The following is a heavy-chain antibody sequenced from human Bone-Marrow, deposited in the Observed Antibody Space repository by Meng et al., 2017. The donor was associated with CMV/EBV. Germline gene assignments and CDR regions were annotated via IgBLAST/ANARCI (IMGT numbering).Heavy chain of an antibody. CDR1: GFTFSNAW. D-gene: IGHD3-22*01. CDR2: IKSKTDGGTT. Sequence: GESLKISCAASGFTFSNAWMSWVRQAPGKGLEWVGRIKSKTDGGTTDYAAPVKGRFTISRDDSKNTLYLQMNSLKTEDTAVYYCTTDAVGPVPFSTMIGPYGMDVWGQGTTVTVSS. J-gene: IGHJ6*02. V-gene: IGHV3-15*01. CDR3: TTDAVGPVPFSTMIGPYGMDV.